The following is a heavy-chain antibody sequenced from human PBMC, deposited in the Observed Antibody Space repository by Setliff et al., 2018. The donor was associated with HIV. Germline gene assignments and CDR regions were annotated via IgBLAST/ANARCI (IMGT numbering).Heavy chain of an antibody. D-gene: IGHD2-15*01. J-gene: IGHJ5*02. CDR1: GFTFSSYS. Sequence: PGESLKISCAASGFTFSSYSMNWVRQAPGKGLEWVSYISSSSSYTHYADSVKGRFTISRDNSKNTLYLQMNSLRAEDTAVYYCARRGVLPVYPSGWFDPWGQGTLVTVSS. CDR3: ARRGVLPVYPSGWFDP. CDR2: ISSSSSYT. V-gene: IGHV3-21*01.